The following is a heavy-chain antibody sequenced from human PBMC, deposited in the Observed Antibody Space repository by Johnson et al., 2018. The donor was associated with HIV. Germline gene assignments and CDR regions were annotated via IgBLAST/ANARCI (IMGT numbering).Heavy chain of an antibody. CDR3: ATSTVSDSSSWYHLEMAFDI. CDR2: ISSNGGST. CDR1: GFTFSSYA. D-gene: IGHD6-13*01. Sequence: VQLVESGGGVVQPGGSLRLSCAASGFTFSSYAMHWVRQAPGKGLEYVSAISSNGGSTYYANSVNGRFTISRDNSKNTLYLQMGSLRAEDMAVYYCATSTVSDSSSWYHLEMAFDIWGQGTMVSVSS. J-gene: IGHJ3*02. V-gene: IGHV3-64*01.